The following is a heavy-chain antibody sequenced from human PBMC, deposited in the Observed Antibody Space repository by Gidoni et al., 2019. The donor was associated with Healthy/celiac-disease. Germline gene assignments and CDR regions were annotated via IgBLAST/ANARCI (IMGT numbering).Heavy chain of an antibody. CDR3: AKDFWVAVAGTFDY. CDR1: GFTFSSYA. D-gene: IGHD6-19*01. CDR2: ISGSGGST. V-gene: IGHV3-23*01. J-gene: IGHJ4*02. Sequence: EVQLLESGGGLVQPGGSLRLSCVASGFTFSSYAMGWVRQAPGKGLEWVSAISGSGGSTYYADSVKGRFTISGDNSKNTLYLQMNSLRAEDTAVYYCAKDFWVAVAGTFDYWGQGTLVTVSS.